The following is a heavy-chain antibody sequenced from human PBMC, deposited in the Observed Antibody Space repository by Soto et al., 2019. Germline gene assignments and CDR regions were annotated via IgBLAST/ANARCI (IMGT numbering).Heavy chain of an antibody. CDR2: ISYDGSNK. V-gene: IGHV3-30-3*01. D-gene: IGHD3-3*01. CDR1: GFTFSSYA. J-gene: IGHJ6*02. CDR3: ARDFGDYYGMDV. Sequence: QVQLVESGGGVVQPGRSLRLSCAASGFTFSSYAMHWVRQAPGKGLEWVAVISYDGSNKYYADSVKGRFTISRDNSMTTLYLQMNSLRAEDTAVYYCARDFGDYYGMDVWGQGTTVTVS.